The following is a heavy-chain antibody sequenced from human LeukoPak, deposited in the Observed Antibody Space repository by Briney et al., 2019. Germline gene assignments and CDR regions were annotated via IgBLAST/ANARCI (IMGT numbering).Heavy chain of an antibody. V-gene: IGHV1-8*02. CDR3: ASTVTTFLFDP. CDR1: GYTFTGYY. Sequence: GASVKVSCKASGYTFTGYYMHWVRQATGQGLEWMGWMNPNSGNTGYAQKFQGRVTMTRNTSISTAYMELSSLRSEDTAVYYCASTVTTFLFDPWGQGTLVTVSS. D-gene: IGHD4-17*01. J-gene: IGHJ5*02. CDR2: MNPNSGNT.